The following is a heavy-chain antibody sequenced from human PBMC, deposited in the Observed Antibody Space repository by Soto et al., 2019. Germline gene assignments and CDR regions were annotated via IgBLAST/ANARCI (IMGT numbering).Heavy chain of an antibody. CDR3: ARHVHSSSWGIDV. D-gene: IGHD6-13*01. CDR2: FYYSGST. Sequence: SETLSLTCTVPGGSISSYYWSWIRQPPGKGLEWIGYFYYSGSTNNNPSLKSRVTISVDTSKNQFSLKLTSVIAADTAMYYCARHVHSSSWGIDVWGQGTTVTVSS. V-gene: IGHV4-59*08. CDR1: GGSISSYY. J-gene: IGHJ6*02.